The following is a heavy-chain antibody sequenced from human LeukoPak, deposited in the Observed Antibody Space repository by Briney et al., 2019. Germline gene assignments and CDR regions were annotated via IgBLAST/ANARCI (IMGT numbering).Heavy chain of an antibody. V-gene: IGHV1-2*02. Sequence: ASVKVSCKASGYTFTGYYMHWVRQAPGQGLEWMGWINPNSGGTNYAQKFQGRVTMTRDTSISTAYMELSRLRSDDTAVYYCARDQSSGWYFHENWFDPWGQGTLVTVSS. J-gene: IGHJ5*02. D-gene: IGHD6-19*01. CDR3: ARDQSSGWYFHENWFDP. CDR2: INPNSGGT. CDR1: GYTFTGYY.